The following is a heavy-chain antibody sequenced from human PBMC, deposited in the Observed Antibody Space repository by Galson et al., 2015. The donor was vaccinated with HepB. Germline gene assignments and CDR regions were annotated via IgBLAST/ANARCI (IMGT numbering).Heavy chain of an antibody. CDR1: GFTFSSYS. Sequence: SLRLSCAASGFTFSSYSMNWVRQAPGKGLEWVSSISSSSSYIYYADSVKGRFTISRDNAKNSLYLQMNSLRAEDTAVYYCARDDILPAAKGRVRGRGMDVWGQGTTVTVSS. J-gene: IGHJ6*02. CDR2: ISSSSSYI. D-gene: IGHD2-2*01. V-gene: IGHV3-21*01. CDR3: ARDDILPAAKGRVRGRGMDV.